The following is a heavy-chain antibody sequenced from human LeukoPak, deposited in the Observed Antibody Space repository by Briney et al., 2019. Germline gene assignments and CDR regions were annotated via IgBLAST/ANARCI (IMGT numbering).Heavy chain of an antibody. Sequence: ASVKVSCKASGYTFTGYYMHWARQAPGQGLEWMGWINPNSGGTNYAQKFQGRVTMTRDTSISTAYMELSRLRSDDTAVYYCARDLVDCSSTSCYYAFDIWGQGTMVTVSS. D-gene: IGHD2-2*01. J-gene: IGHJ3*02. CDR3: ARDLVDCSSTSCYYAFDI. CDR2: INPNSGGT. CDR1: GYTFTGYY. V-gene: IGHV1-2*02.